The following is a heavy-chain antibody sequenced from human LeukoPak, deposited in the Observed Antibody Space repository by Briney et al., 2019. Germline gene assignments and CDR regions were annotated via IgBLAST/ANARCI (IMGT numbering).Heavy chain of an antibody. J-gene: IGHJ4*02. D-gene: IGHD3-22*01. CDR2: IRSDTYGGTT. CDR3: TREGYYYASSGYQADYFDY. V-gene: IGHV3-49*04. CDR1: GFTFGDYA. Sequence: GGSLRLSCTTSGFTFGDYAMTWVRRAPGKGLEWVGFIRSDTYGGTTEYAASVRGRFSISRDDSKSIAYLQMNSLKTEDTAVYYCTREGYYYASSGYQADYFDYWGQGTLVTVSS.